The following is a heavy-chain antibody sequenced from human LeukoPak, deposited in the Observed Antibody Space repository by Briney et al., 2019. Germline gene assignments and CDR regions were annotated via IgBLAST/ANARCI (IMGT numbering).Heavy chain of an antibody. CDR2: IYYSGST. V-gene: IGHV4-59*08. D-gene: IGHD2-2*01. CDR3: ARHKQDIVVVPAAMYWFDP. J-gene: IGHJ5*02. Sequence: SETLSLTCTVSGGSISSYYWSWIRQPPGKGLEWIGYIYYSGSTKYNPSLKSRVSISVDTSKNQFSLKLSSVTAADTAVYYCARHKQDIVVVPAAMYWFDPWGQGTLVTVSS. CDR1: GGSISSYY.